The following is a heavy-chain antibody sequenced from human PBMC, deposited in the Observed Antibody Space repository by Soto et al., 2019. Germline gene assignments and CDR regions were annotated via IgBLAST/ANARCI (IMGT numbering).Heavy chain of an antibody. CDR2: IIPIYGTA. CDR1: GGTFSRFA. D-gene: IGHD6-19*01. J-gene: IGHJ5*02. CDR3: ATAPPQWGAWLDP. Sequence: QVQMVQSGAEVKKPVSSVKVSCKASGGTFSRFAISWVRQAPGQGLEWMGGIIPIYGTATYAQKFQGRVTITADDSTTTVYMELSSLRSEDTAIYFCATAPPQWGAWLDPWGQGTLVTVSS. V-gene: IGHV1-69*01.